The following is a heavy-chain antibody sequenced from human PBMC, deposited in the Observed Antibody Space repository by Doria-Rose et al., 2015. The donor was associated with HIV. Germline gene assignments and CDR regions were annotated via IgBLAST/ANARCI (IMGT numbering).Heavy chain of an antibody. CDR3: AKAPIIGPKYYFYMDV. CDR1: GFSFEPYA. CDR2: ISWDSGAN. D-gene: IGHD3-3*01. Sequence: VQLVQSGGGLVQPGRSLRLSCVGSGFSFEPYAMHWVRLAPGKGLEWVAGISWDSGANGNADSVEGRFTISRDNAKKSVYLEMRSLRPEDTALYYCAKAPIIGPKYYFYMDVWGKGTSVTVSS. V-gene: IGHV3-9*01. J-gene: IGHJ6*03.